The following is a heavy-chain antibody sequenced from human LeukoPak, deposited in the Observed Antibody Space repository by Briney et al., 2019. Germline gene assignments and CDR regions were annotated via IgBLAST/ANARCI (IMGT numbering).Heavy chain of an antibody. CDR2: ISGSGGTT. J-gene: IGHJ4*02. CDR3: AKDASYSFDY. Sequence: GGSLRLSCAASGFTFGSYTMSWVRQAPGKGLEWVSVISGSGGTTHYADSVKGRFTISRDNSKNTLYLQMNSLRAEDTAVYYCAKDASYSFDYWGQGTLATVSS. CDR1: GFTFGSYT. V-gene: IGHV3-23*01.